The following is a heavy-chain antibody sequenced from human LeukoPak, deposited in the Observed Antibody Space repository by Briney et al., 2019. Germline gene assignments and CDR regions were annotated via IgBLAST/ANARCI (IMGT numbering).Heavy chain of an antibody. CDR1: GFTFSTYN. CDR3: ANTNLDADYYGSGSPQVDY. J-gene: IGHJ4*02. V-gene: IGHV3-21*01. Sequence: GGSLRLSCAASGFTFSTYNMNWVRQAPGKGLEWVSSIGNSSYIYYADSVKGRFTISRDNSKNTLYLQMNSLRAEDTAVYYCANTNLDADYYGSGSPQVDYWGQGTLVTVSS. D-gene: IGHD3-10*01. CDR2: IGNSSYI.